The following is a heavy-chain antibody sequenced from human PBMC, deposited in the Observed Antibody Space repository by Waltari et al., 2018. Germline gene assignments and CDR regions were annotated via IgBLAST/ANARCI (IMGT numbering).Heavy chain of an antibody. V-gene: IGHV3-74*01. D-gene: IGHD1-7*01. Sequence: EVQLVESGGGLVQPGGSLRLSCAASGFTFSSYWMHWVRQAPGKGLAWVSRIKSEGSSTSYADSVMGRFTSSRDNAKNTLYLQMNSLSVDDTAVYYCAELSSSVFDIWGQGTMVTVSS. CDR3: AELSSSVFDI. CDR1: GFTFSSYW. CDR2: IKSEGSST. J-gene: IGHJ3*02.